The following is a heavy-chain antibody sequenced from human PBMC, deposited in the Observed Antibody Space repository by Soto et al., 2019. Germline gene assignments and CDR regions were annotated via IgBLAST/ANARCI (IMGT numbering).Heavy chain of an antibody. CDR1: GFIFSSYT. Sequence: EVQLVESGGGLVKPGGSLRLSCAASGFIFSSYTMNWVLQAPGKGLEWVSSISASSTYVYYADSLKGRFTISRDNAYNPLYLQMNSLRAEDTAVYYCARGWLRDPWMYWGQGTLVTVSS. J-gene: IGHJ4*02. CDR3: ARGWLRDPWMY. V-gene: IGHV3-21*01. D-gene: IGHD5-12*01. CDR2: ISASSTYV.